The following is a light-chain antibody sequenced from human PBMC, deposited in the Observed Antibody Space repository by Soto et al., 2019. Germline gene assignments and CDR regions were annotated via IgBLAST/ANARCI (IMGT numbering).Light chain of an antibody. CDR1: QTVRNNY. V-gene: IGKV3-11*01. Sequence: EVVLTQSPGTLSLSPGERATLSCRASQTVRNNYLAWYQQKPGQAPRLLIHDASNRATGIPARFSGSGSGTDFTLTISSLEAEDFAVYYCQQGFTFGPGTKVDIK. CDR3: QQGFT. CDR2: DAS. J-gene: IGKJ3*01.